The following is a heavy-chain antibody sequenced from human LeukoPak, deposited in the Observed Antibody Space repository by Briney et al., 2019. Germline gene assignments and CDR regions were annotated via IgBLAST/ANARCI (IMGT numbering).Heavy chain of an antibody. CDR1: GITFSSYA. V-gene: IGHV3-23*01. CDR2: ISGSGGST. J-gene: IGHJ4*02. D-gene: IGHD2-21*02. Sequence: PGGSLRLSCAASGITFSSYAMSWVRQAPGKGLEWVSAISGSGGSTYYADSVKGRFTISRDNSKNTLYLQMNSLRAEDTAVYYCAKVKRYCGGDCYWDFDYWGQGTLVTVSS. CDR3: AKVKRYCGGDCYWDFDY.